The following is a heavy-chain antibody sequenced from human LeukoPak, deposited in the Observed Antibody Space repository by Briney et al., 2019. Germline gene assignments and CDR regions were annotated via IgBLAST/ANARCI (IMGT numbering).Heavy chain of an antibody. J-gene: IGHJ4*02. D-gene: IGHD6-25*01. V-gene: IGHV3-15*01. CDR1: GFTFSNAW. CDR2: IKSKRDGGTI. Sequence: GGSLRLSCAASGFTFSNAWMTWFRQAPGKGLEWVGRIKSKRDGGTIDYAAPVKGRSTISRDDSKDTLHLQMNSLKIEDAAVYYCTTVGSAWNFDYWGQGTLVTVSS. CDR3: TTVGSAWNFDY.